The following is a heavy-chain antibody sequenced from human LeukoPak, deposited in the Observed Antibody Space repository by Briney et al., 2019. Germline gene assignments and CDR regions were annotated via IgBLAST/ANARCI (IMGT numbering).Heavy chain of an antibody. CDR2: IYSGGST. J-gene: IGHJ4*02. D-gene: IGHD3-10*01. CDR3: ASSSGSYGLDY. CDR1: GFIFNDYA. V-gene: IGHV3-66*01. Sequence: GGSLRLSCATSGFIFNDYAMAWVRQAPGKGLEWVSVIYSGGSTYYADSVKGRFTISSDNSKNTLYLQMNSLRAEDTAVYYCASSSGSYGLDYWGQGTLVTVSS.